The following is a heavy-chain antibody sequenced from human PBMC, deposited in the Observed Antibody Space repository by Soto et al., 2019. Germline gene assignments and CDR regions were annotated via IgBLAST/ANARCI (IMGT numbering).Heavy chain of an antibody. V-gene: IGHV3-74*01. D-gene: IGHD6-19*01. CDR1: GFTFSNYW. Sequence: EVQLVESGGGLVQPGGSLRLSCTASGFTFSNYWMHWVRQAPGKGLVWVSRVNPDGSRTDYADYVKGRFTTSRDNARNTLFLQMKSLRYEDTAVHNSATVAVGPYGKFEYWGQGTLVAVSS. CDR3: ATVAVGPYGKFEY. J-gene: IGHJ4*02. CDR2: VNPDGSRT.